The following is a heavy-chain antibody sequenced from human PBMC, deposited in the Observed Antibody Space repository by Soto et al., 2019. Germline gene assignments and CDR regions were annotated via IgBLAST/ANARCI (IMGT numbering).Heavy chain of an antibody. Sequence: ASVKVSCKASGYTFTSYAMHWVRQAAGQRLEWMGWINAGNGNTKYSQKFQGRVTITRDTSASTAYMELSSLRSEDTAVYYCARDRRYDILTGYLGYWGQGTLVTVSS. CDR2: INAGNGNT. V-gene: IGHV1-3*01. D-gene: IGHD3-9*01. CDR3: ARDRRYDILTGYLGY. J-gene: IGHJ4*02. CDR1: GYTFTSYA.